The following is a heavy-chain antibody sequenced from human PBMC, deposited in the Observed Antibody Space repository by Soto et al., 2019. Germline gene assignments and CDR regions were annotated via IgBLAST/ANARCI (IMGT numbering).Heavy chain of an antibody. D-gene: IGHD4-4*01. CDR1: GFTFSTYD. Sequence: GGSLRLSCAASGFTFSTYDMHWVRQATGKGLEWVSAIGTIRDTYYLDSVKGRFTISRENAKNSVYLQMNSLRAGDTAVYYCARGGSRQYESSPPPKCERWGRETPVSTSS. CDR2: IGTIRDT. CDR3: ARGGSRQYESSPPPKCER. J-gene: IGHJ4*01. V-gene: IGHV3-13*01.